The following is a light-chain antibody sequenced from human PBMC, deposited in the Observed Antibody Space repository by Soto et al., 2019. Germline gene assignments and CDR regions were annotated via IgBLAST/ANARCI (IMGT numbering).Light chain of an antibody. CDR1: QSVGSD. V-gene: IGKV3D-15*01. CDR2: AAS. J-gene: IGKJ5*01. Sequence: EIVMTQSPATLSVSPGERATLSCRASQSVGSDLAWYQQKPGQAPRLVIYAASTRATGIPDRFSGSGSGTDFTLTISRLEPEDFAVYYCQQYNYWPPITFGQGTRLEIK. CDR3: QQYNYWPPIT.